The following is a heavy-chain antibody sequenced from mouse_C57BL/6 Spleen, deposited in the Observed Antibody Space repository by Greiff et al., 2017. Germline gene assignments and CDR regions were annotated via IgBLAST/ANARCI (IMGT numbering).Heavy chain of an antibody. V-gene: IGHV1-69*01. CDR3: ARVYSNYLYAMDY. D-gene: IGHD2-5*01. CDR1: GYTFTSYW. Sequence: QVQLQQPGAELVMPGASVKLSCKASGYTFTSYWMHWVKQRPGQGLEWIGEIDPSDSYTNYNQKFKGKSTLTVDKSSSTAYMQLSSLTSEDSAVYYCARVYSNYLYAMDYWGQGTSVTVSS. J-gene: IGHJ4*01. CDR2: IDPSDSYT.